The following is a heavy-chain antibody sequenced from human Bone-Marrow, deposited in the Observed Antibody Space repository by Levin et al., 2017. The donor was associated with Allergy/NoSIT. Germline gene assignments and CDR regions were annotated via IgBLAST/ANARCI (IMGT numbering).Heavy chain of an antibody. V-gene: IGHV4-30-2*01. CDR3: ARTFFLGTGYFFDY. Sequence: SQTLSLTCAVSGASISGGGYSWSWIRQPPGKGLEWIGFIYPSGSTYYNPSLESRLTISVDTSKNQFSLKMSSVTAADTAVYYCARTFFLGTGYFFDYWGQGTLVTVSS. D-gene: IGHD3-9*01. CDR1: GASISGGGYS. CDR2: IYPSGST. J-gene: IGHJ4*02.